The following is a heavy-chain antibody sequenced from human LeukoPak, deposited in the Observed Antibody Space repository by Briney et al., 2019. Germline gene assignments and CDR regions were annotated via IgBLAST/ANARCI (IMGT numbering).Heavy chain of an antibody. J-gene: IGHJ4*02. D-gene: IGHD2-21*01. V-gene: IGHV3-33*01. CDR1: GFTFSSYG. Sequence: PGRSLRLSCAASGFTFSSYGMHWVRQAPGKGLEWVAVIWYDGSNKYHADSVKGRFTISRDNSKNTLYLQMNSLRAEDTAVYYCARETLSRGGDCYYDYWGQGTLVTVSS. CDR2: IWYDGSNK. CDR3: ARETLSRGGDCYYDY.